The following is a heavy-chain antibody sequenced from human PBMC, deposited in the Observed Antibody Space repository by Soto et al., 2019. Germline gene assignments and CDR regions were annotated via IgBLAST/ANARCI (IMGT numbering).Heavy chain of an antibody. J-gene: IGHJ6*02. D-gene: IGHD4-17*01. CDR1: GGSLSNYG. V-gene: IGHV1-69*13. Sequence: ASGKVSCKASGGSLSNYGISWVRQAPGQGLEWMGGIIPVFGTANYAQKFQGRVTITADESTSIVYMDVTSLRSEDTAVYYCARGDATKIVVTTYYGMDVWGQGTTVTASS. CDR2: IIPVFGTA. CDR3: ARGDATKIVVTTYYGMDV.